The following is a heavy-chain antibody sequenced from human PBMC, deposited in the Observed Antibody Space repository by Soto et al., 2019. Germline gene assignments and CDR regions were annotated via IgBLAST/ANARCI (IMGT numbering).Heavy chain of an antibody. J-gene: IGHJ6*02. CDR3: ARDGHRIAAAGTDYYYYGMDV. CDR2: IPYDGSNK. Sequence: GGSLRLSCAASGFTFSSYSMNWVRQAPGKGLEWVAVIPYDGSNKYYADSVKGRFTISRDNSKNTLYLQMNSLRAEDTAVYYCARDGHRIAAAGTDYYYYGMDVWGQGTTVTVSS. D-gene: IGHD6-13*01. CDR1: GFTFSSYS. V-gene: IGHV3-30*03.